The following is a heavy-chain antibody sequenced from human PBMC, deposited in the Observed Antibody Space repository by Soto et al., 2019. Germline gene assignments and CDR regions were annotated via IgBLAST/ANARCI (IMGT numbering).Heavy chain of an antibody. CDR3: ARVGIDSWNYPTRPDY. Sequence: GGSLRLSCAASGFTFSSYGMHWVRQAPGKGLEWVAVISYDGSNKYYADSVKGRFTISRDNSKNTLYLQMNSLRSDDTAVYYCARVGIDSWNYPTRPDYWGQGTLVTVSS. V-gene: IGHV3-30*03. J-gene: IGHJ4*02. CDR1: GFTFSSYG. D-gene: IGHD1-7*01. CDR2: ISYDGSNK.